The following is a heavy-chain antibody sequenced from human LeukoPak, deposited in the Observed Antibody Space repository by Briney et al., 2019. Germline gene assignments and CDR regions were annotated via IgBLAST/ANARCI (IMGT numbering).Heavy chain of an antibody. D-gene: IGHD3-16*01. CDR2: IYYSGST. Sequence: PSETLSLTCAVYGGSFSGYYWSWIRQPPGKGLEWIGSIYYSGSTYYNPSLKSRVTISVDTSKNQFSLKLSSVTAADTAVYYCARRGGYYYYYMDVWGKGTTVTISS. V-gene: IGHV4-34*01. CDR1: GGSFSGYY. J-gene: IGHJ6*03. CDR3: ARRGGYYYYYMDV.